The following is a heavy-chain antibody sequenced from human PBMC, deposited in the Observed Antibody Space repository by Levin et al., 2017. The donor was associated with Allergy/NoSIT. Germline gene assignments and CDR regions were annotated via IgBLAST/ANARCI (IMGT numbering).Heavy chain of an antibody. CDR3: ARFPGGYDILTGYYNPTYYFDY. D-gene: IGHD3-9*01. CDR2: IYHSGST. Sequence: SETLSLTCAVSGGSISSSNWWSWVRQPPGKGLEWIGEIYHSGSTNYNPSLKSRVTISVDKSKNQFSLKLSSVTAADTAVYYCARFPGGYDILTGYYNPTYYFDYWGQGTLVTVSS. V-gene: IGHV4-4*02. J-gene: IGHJ4*02. CDR1: GGSISSSNW.